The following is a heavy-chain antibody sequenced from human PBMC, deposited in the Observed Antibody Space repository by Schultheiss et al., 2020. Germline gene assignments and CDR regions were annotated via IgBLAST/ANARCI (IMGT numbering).Heavy chain of an antibody. CDR3: AGESARGNYYYYYGMDV. D-gene: IGHD1-26*01. CDR1: GGSISSYY. J-gene: IGHJ6*02. Sequence: SETLSLTCTVSGGSISSYYWSWIRQPPGKGLEWIGYIYYSGSTYYNPSLKSRVTISVDTSKNQFSLKLSSVTAADTAVYYCAGESARGNYYYYYGMDVWGQGTTVTVSS. V-gene: IGHV4-59*12. CDR2: IYYSGST.